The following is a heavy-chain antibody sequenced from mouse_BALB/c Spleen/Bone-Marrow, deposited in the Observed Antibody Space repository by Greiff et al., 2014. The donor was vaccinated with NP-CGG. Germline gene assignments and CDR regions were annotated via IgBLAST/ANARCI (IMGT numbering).Heavy chain of an antibody. CDR1: GYTFTSYW. V-gene: IGHV1-55*01. D-gene: IGHD2-4*01. J-gene: IGHJ2*01. Sequence: VKLVESGAELVKPGTSVKMSCKASGYTFTSYWMHWVKQRPGQGLEWIGDIYPGSDSTNYNEKFKSKATLTVDTSSSTAYMRPRSLTSEDSAVYYCARRDDYDDYYFAYWGQGTTLTVSS. CDR2: IYPGSDST. CDR3: ARRDDYDDYYFAY.